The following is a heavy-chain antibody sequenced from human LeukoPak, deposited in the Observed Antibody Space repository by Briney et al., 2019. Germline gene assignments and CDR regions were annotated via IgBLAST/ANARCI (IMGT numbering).Heavy chain of an antibody. CDR2: IYSGGST. CDR3: ASPGIAVAGYGY. V-gene: IGHV3-53*01. Sequence: GGSLRLSCAASGFTVSSNYMSWVRQAPGKGLEWVSVIYSGGSTYYADSVKGRFTISRDNSENTLYLQMNSLRAEDTAVYYCASPGIAVAGYGYWGQGTLVTVSS. CDR1: GFTVSSNY. D-gene: IGHD6-19*01. J-gene: IGHJ4*02.